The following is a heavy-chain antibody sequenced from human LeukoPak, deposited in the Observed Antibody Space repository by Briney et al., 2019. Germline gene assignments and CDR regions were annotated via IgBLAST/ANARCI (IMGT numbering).Heavy chain of an antibody. CDR1: GYTFTGYY. CDR2: INPNSGGT. Sequence: ASVTVSCKASGYTFTGYYMHWVRQAPGQGLEWMGWINPNSGGTNYAQKFQGRVTMTRDTSISTAYMELSRLRSDDTAVYYCARSASCCYPGDYWGQGTLVTVSS. V-gene: IGHV1-2*02. J-gene: IGHJ4*02. CDR3: ARSASCCYPGDY. D-gene: IGHD2-2*01.